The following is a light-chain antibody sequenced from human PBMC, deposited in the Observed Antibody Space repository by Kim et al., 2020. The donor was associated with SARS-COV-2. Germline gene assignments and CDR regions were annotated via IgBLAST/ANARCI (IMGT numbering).Light chain of an antibody. CDR3: QQRSNWLT. Sequence: SLSTEERATLPVRASKSVSSYFAWYQQKPGQAPRLLIYDASNRATGIPARFSGSGSGTDFTLTISSLEPEDFAVYYCQQRSNWLTFGGGTKVDIK. V-gene: IGKV3-11*01. CDR2: DAS. J-gene: IGKJ4*01. CDR1: KSVSSY.